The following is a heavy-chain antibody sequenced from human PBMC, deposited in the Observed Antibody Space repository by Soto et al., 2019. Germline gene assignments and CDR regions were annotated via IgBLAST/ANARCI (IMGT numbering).Heavy chain of an antibody. Sequence: PGGSLSLSCAASGFTSDDYAMHWVRQAPGKGLEWVSSISWNSVIIGYADSVKGRFSISRDNAKNSLYLQMNSLRAEDTALYYCAKGDCSSTSCYLDYWGQGTLVTVSS. CDR3: AKGDCSSTSCYLDY. CDR2: ISWNSVII. V-gene: IGHV3-9*02. D-gene: IGHD2-2*01. J-gene: IGHJ4*02. CDR1: GFTSDDYA.